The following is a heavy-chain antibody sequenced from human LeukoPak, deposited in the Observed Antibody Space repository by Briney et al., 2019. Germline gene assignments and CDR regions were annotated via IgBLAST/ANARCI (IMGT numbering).Heavy chain of an antibody. V-gene: IGHV3-23*01. CDR1: GFTFSSYA. CDR2: ISGNGGST. Sequence: GGSLRLSCAASGFTFSSYAMSWVRQAPGKGLEWVSAISGNGGSTYYADSVKGRFTISRDNSKNTLYLQMNSLRAEDTAVYYCAKDIVVVVAANWFDLWGQGTLVTVSS. CDR3: AKDIVVVVAANWFDL. J-gene: IGHJ5*02. D-gene: IGHD2-15*01.